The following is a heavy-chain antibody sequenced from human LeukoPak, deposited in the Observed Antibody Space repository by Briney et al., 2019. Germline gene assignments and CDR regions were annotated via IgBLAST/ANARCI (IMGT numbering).Heavy chain of an antibody. CDR2: IIPILGIA. V-gene: IGHV1-69*04. J-gene: IGHJ4*02. D-gene: IGHD3-10*01. CDR3: ARMRGSGSYSDY. Sequence: SVKVSCKASGGTFSSYAISWVRQAPGQGLEWMGRIIPILGIANYAQKFQGRVTITADKSTSTAYMELSSLRSEDTAVYYCARMRGSGSYSDYWGQGTLVTVSS. CDR1: GGTFSSYA.